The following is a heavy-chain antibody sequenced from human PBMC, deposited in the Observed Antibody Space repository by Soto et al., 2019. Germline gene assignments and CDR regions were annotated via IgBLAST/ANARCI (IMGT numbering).Heavy chain of an antibody. CDR1: GFALSSYA. Sequence: EVQLLESGGGLVQPGGSLRLACVASGFALSSYAMSWVRQAPGKGLEWVSSISGSGDNIYYADSVKGRFTISRDNSKNTLYLQMNNLRAEDMAVYFCVKVFSADVWGKGTTVTV. CDR3: VKVFSADV. D-gene: IGHD3-10*02. CDR2: ISGSGDNI. V-gene: IGHV3-23*01. J-gene: IGHJ6*03.